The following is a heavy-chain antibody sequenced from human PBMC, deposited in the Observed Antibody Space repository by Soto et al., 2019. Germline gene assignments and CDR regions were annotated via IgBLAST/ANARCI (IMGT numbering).Heavy chain of an antibody. V-gene: IGHV3-33*01. D-gene: IGHD3-10*01. CDR1: GFIYSNYG. CDR3: AAGEHLHY. Sequence: GGALRLSCAASGFIYSNYGMHWVRQPPAKGLEWVAIIWYDGSHQYYADSDKGRFTISKDNSKNTAYLQMNSLRAEDRAMYYCAAGEHLHYRGRGTVVTVSP. CDR2: IWYDGSHQ. J-gene: IGHJ4*02.